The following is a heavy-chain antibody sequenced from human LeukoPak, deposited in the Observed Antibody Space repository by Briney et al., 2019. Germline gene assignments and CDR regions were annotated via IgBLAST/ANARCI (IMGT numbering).Heavy chain of an antibody. J-gene: IGHJ4*02. Sequence: GGSLRLSCAASGFTFSSYSMNWVRQAPGKGLEWVSSISSSSSYIYYADSVKGRFTISRDNAKNTLYLQMNSLRAEDTAVYYCARDRGSTEFDYWGQGTLVTVSS. CDR3: ARDRGSTEFDY. CDR1: GFTFSSYS. CDR2: ISSSSSYI. V-gene: IGHV3-21*01. D-gene: IGHD6-13*01.